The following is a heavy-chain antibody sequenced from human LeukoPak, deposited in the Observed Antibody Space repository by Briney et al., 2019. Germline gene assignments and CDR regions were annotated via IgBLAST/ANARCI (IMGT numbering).Heavy chain of an antibody. D-gene: IGHD3-3*01. CDR3: ARLTEFFFLGKEV. J-gene: IGHJ6*02. V-gene: IGHV4-39*01. Sequence: PSETLSLTCTVSGGSISSSSYYWGWIRQPPGKGLEWIGSIYYSGSTYYNPSLKGRVTISVDTSKNQFSLKLSSVPAADTAVYYCARLTEFFFLGKEVWGQGNTVHVSS. CDR1: GGSISSSSYY. CDR2: IYYSGST.